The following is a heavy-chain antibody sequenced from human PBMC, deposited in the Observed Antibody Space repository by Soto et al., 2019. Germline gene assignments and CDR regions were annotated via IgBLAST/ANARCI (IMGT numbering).Heavy chain of an antibody. V-gene: IGHV4-59*01. CDR2: IYASGAT. CDR1: VCSSITYY. J-gene: IGHJ4*02. Sequence: SSTXSLTCTVAVCSSITYYFSLIRHPPGGTLEWIGYIYASGATTYNPSLESRVTMSVDMPNNEFSLELTSLTAADTAVYYCARSTSFAGSIYHYYFELWGQGPLV. D-gene: IGHD3-10*01. CDR3: ARSTSFAGSIYHYYFEL.